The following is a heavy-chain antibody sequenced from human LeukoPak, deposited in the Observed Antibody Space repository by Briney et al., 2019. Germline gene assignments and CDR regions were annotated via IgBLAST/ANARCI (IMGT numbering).Heavy chain of an antibody. D-gene: IGHD1-26*01. V-gene: IGHV4-59*08. J-gene: IGHJ5*02. CDR3: ARHGGSSSSHSSFDP. CDR2: IHYSGST. Sequence: PSETLSLTCTVSGGSISGYYWSWIRQPPGKGLEWIAYIHYSGSTKYNPSLKSRVTISVDTSRDQFSLKLSSVTAADTAVYYCARHGGSSSSHSSFDPWGQGTLVTVSS. CDR1: GGSISGYY.